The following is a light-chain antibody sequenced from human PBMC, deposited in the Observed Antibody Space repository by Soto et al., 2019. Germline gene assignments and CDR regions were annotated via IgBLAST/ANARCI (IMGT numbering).Light chain of an antibody. CDR3: HQSDTPLFT. CDR2: AAS. Sequence: DIQMTQSPSSLSASVGDRVTITCRTSQSIDNYLNWYQQKPGKAPKLLMYAASTLQSGVPSRFSGSGSETDFTLTITSMEPEALATYYCHQSDTPLFTFGHGTKVDLK. CDR1: QSIDNY. J-gene: IGKJ3*01. V-gene: IGKV1-39*01.